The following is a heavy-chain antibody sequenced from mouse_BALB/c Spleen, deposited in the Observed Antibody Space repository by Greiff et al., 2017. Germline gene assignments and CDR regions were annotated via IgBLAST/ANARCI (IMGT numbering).Heavy chain of an antibody. D-gene: IGHD2-4*01. CDR1: GFSLTSYG. J-gene: IGHJ4*01. CDR3: ARDGVYYDYYGYAMDY. Sequence: QVQLKESGPGLVPPSQSLSITCTVSGFSLTSYGVHWVRQPPGKGLEWLGVIWAGGSTNYNSALMSRLSISKDNSKSQVFLKMNSLQTDDTAMYYCARDGVYYDYYGYAMDYWGQGTSVTVSS. V-gene: IGHV2-9*02. CDR2: IWAGGST.